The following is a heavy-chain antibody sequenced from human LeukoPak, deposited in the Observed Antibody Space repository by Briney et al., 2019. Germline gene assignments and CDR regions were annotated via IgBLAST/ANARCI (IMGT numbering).Heavy chain of an antibody. V-gene: IGHV1-46*01. Sequence: GASVEVSCKTSGYTFTDYDITWVRQAPGQGLEWMGIINPSGGSTSYAQKFQGRVTMTRDTSTSTVYMELSSLRSEDTAVYYCARDRIYGSGSRHDYWGQGTLVTVSS. CDR1: GYTFTDYD. J-gene: IGHJ4*02. CDR3: ARDRIYGSGSRHDY. D-gene: IGHD3-10*01. CDR2: INPSGGST.